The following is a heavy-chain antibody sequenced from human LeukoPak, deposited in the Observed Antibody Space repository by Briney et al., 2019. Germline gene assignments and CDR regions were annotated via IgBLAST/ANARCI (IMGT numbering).Heavy chain of an antibody. CDR2: ISGSGGTT. Sequence: GGSLRLSCAASGFTFRSYAMTWVRQAPGKGLEWVSGISGSGGTTYYADSVKGRFTISRDNSKKTLHLQMNSLRVEDTAVYYCAKDPGYTSGWYNDYWGQGTLVTVSS. V-gene: IGHV3-23*01. CDR3: AKDPGYTSGWYNDY. CDR1: GFTFRSYA. D-gene: IGHD6-19*01. J-gene: IGHJ4*02.